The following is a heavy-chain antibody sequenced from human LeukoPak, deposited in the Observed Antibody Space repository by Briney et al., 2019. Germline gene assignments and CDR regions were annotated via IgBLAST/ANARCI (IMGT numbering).Heavy chain of an antibody. CDR1: GFTFSSYA. CDR2: ISGSGGST. Sequence: GGSLRPSCAASGFTFSSYAMSWVRQAPGKGLEWVSAISGSGGSTYYADSVKGRFTISRDNSKNTLYLQMNSLRAEDTAVYYCAKDSEAARRFDYWGQGTLVTVSS. V-gene: IGHV3-23*01. CDR3: AKDSEAARRFDY. J-gene: IGHJ4*02. D-gene: IGHD6-6*01.